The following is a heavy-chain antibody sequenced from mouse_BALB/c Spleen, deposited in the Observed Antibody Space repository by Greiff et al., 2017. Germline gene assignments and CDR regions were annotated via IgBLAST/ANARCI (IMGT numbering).Heavy chain of an antibody. CDR2: INPYNGAT. D-gene: IGHD1-1*01. CDR1: GYSFTGYY. J-gene: IGHJ4*01. Sequence: EVQLQQSGPELVKPGASVKISCKASGYSFTGYYMHWVKQSHVKSLEWIGRINPYNGATSYNQNFKDKASLTVDKSSSTAYMELHSLTSEDSAVYSCARAMDYGSSPYYYAMDYWGQGTSVTVSS. V-gene: IGHV1-26*01. CDR3: ARAMDYGSSPYYYAMDY.